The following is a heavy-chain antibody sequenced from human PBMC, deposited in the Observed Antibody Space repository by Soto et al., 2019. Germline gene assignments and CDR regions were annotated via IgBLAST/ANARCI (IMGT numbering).Heavy chain of an antibody. J-gene: IGHJ4*01. CDR1: GLIFSDAW. Sequence: GGSLRLSCAASGLIFSDAWINWVRQAPGKGLEWVGRIKSKTDGGTTDFAAPVKGRFAISRDDSRDMVYMQMNSLKTEDTAVYYCTTGSLSTMTLVRFDIWGHGTLVTVSS. CDR2: IKSKTDGGTT. CDR3: TTGSLSTMTLVRFDI. D-gene: IGHD3-22*01. V-gene: IGHV3-15*07.